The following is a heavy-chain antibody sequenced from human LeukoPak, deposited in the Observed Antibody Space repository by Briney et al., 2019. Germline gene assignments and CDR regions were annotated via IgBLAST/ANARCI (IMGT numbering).Heavy chain of an antibody. CDR3: ARVAMVRGVIMLYFDY. Sequence: GASVKVSCKASGYTFTSYAMHWVRQAPGQRLEWMGWINAGNGNTKYSQKFQGRVTITRDTSASTAYMELSSLRSEDTAVYYCARVAMVRGVIMLYFDYWGQGTLVTVS. CDR2: INAGNGNT. D-gene: IGHD3-10*01. CDR1: GYTFTSYA. V-gene: IGHV1-3*01. J-gene: IGHJ4*02.